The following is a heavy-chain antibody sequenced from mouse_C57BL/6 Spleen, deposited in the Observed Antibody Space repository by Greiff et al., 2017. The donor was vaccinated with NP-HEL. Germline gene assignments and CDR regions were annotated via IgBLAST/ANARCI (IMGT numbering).Heavy chain of an antibody. V-gene: IGHV1-15*01. D-gene: IGHD2-1*01. Sequence: QVQLQQSGAELVRPGASVTLSCKASGYTFTDYEMHWVKQTPVHGLEWIGAIDPETGGTAHNQKFKGKAILTADKSSSTAYMELRSLTSEDSAVYYCTRRGDGNYVYAMDYWGQGTSVTVSS. J-gene: IGHJ4*01. CDR1: GYTFTDYE. CDR2: IDPETGGT. CDR3: TRRGDGNYVYAMDY.